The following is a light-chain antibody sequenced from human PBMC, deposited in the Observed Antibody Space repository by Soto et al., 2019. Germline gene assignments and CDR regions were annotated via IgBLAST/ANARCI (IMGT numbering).Light chain of an antibody. V-gene: IGKV3-20*01. J-gene: IGKJ1*01. CDR2: GAS. CDR1: QSVSRY. Sequence: EIVLTQSPGTLSLSPGESATLSCRASQSVSRYLAWYQQKPGQAPRLLIYGASSRATGIPDRFSGSGSGTDFTLTISRLEPEDFAVYYCQQYGSSPWTFGQGTKVEIK. CDR3: QQYGSSPWT.